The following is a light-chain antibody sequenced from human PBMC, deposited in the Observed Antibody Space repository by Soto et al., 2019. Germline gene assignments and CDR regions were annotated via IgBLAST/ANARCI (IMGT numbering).Light chain of an antibody. V-gene: IGLV1-40*01. CDR1: SSNIGAGYD. Sequence: QSVLTQPPSVSGAPGQRVTISCTGTSSNIGAGYDVHWYQQLPGTAPKLLIYGDTNRPSGVPDRFSGSKSATAASLVITGLQAEDEADYYCQCYDTALNVYVVFGGGTKVTVL. CDR2: GDT. J-gene: IGLJ2*01. CDR3: QCYDTALNVYVV.